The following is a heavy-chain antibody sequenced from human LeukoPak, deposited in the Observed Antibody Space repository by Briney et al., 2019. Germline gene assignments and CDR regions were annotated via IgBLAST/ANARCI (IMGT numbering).Heavy chain of an antibody. V-gene: IGHV3-7*01. CDR1: GFTFSSYW. CDR3: ARDSSVGELLFGY. D-gene: IGHD3-10*01. CDR2: IKQDGSEK. J-gene: IGHJ4*02. Sequence: GGSLRLSCAASGFTFSSYWMSWVRQAPGKGLEWVANIKQDGSEKYYVDSVKGRFTISRDKAKNSLYLQMNSLRAEDTAVYYCARDSSVGELLFGYWGQGTLVTVSS.